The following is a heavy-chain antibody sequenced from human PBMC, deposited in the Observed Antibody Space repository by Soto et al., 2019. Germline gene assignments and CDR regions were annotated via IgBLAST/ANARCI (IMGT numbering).Heavy chain of an antibody. D-gene: IGHD2-15*01. CDR2: LVVGTGNT. Sequence: SVKVSCKTSGFTFRSSAVQWVRQARGQRLEWIGWLVVGTGNTNYAQKFQQRVTISSDRSTNTVSMELSSLTSEDTAVYYCATGAYCSGGSCSDYYYYYYGMDLWGQGTTVTV. CDR1: GFTFRSSA. V-gene: IGHV1-58*01. CDR3: ATGAYCSGGSCSDYYYYYYGMDL. J-gene: IGHJ6*02.